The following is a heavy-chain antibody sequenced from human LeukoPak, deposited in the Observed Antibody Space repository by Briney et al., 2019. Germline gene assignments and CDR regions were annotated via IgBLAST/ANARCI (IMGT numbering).Heavy chain of an antibody. CDR3: ARRGRYSGSYYSLGY. V-gene: IGHV5-10-1*01. D-gene: IGHD1-26*01. CDR2: IDPSDSYT. J-gene: IGHJ4*02. Sequence: GESLTISCKGSGYSFTTYWISWVRQMPGKGLEWMGRIDPSDSYTDYSPSFQGHVSISVDKSISTAYLQWSSLKASDTAMYYCARRGRYSGSYYSLGYWGQGTLVSVSS. CDR1: GYSFTTYW.